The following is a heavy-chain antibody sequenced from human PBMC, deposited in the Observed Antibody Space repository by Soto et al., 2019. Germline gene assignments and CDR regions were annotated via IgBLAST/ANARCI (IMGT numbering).Heavy chain of an antibody. D-gene: IGHD4-17*01. Sequence: QVQLQESGPGLVKPSETLSLTCTVSGGSISSYYWSWIRQPPGKGLEWIGYIYHSGSTNYNPSLKRRVTISVDTSKNQFSLKLSSVTAADTAVYYCAREGTYYGDYGTLGYWGQGTLVTVSS. J-gene: IGHJ4*02. CDR2: IYHSGST. V-gene: IGHV4-59*01. CDR3: AREGTYYGDYGTLGY. CDR1: GGSISSYY.